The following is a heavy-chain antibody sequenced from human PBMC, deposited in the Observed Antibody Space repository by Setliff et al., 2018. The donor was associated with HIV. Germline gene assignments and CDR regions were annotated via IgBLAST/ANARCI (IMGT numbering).Heavy chain of an antibody. V-gene: IGHV4-39*01. CDR2: IYYSGTT. J-gene: IGHJ4*02. CDR1: GGSIDSTSYY. Sequence: SETLSLTCTVSGGSIDSTSYYWGWIRQPPGKGLGWIGSIYYSGTTYYNPSLKSRVTISVDRSRNQISLKLTSVTAADTAVYYCTIPASSLAPNWGRGTQVTVSS. CDR3: TIPASSLAPN.